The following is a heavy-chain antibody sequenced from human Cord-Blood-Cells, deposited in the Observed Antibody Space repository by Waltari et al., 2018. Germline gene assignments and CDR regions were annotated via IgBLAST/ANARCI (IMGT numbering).Heavy chain of an antibody. J-gene: IGHJ4*02. CDR1: GYSISSGYY. V-gene: IGHV4-38-2*02. Sequence: QVQLQESGPGLVKPSETLSLTCTVSGYSISSGYYWGWIRQPPGKGLEWIGSIYHSGSTYDNPSLKSRVTISVDTSKNQFSLKLSSVTAADTAVYYCARVRVGTMVRGVIPYFDYWGQGTLVTVSS. CDR3: ARVRVGTMVRGVIPYFDY. CDR2: IYHSGST. D-gene: IGHD3-10*01.